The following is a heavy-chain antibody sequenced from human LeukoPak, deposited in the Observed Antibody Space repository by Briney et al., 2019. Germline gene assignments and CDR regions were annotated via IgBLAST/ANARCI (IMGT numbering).Heavy chain of an antibody. V-gene: IGHV4-59*01. Sequence: SSETLSLTCTVSGVSISSYYWSWIRQPPGKGLEWLGYIYYSGSTNYNPSLKSRVTISVDTSKNQFSLKLSSVTAADTAVYYCARSGYSYGPNYYYYGMDVWGQGTTVTVSS. J-gene: IGHJ6*02. D-gene: IGHD5-18*01. CDR2: IYYSGST. CDR3: ARSGYSYGPNYYYYGMDV. CDR1: GVSISSYY.